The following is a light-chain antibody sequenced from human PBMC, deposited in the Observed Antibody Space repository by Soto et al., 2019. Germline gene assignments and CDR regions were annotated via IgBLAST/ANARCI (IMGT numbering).Light chain of an antibody. J-gene: IGKJ1*01. V-gene: IGKV1-5*03. CDR3: QQYNSYES. CDR1: QGISSW. CDR2: KAS. Sequence: DIQMTQSPSTLSASVGDRVTITCRASQGISSWLAWYQQKPGKAPKLLIYKASSLESGVPSRFSGSGSGTEFTLTFSSLQPDDFATYYCQQYNSYESFGQGPKVHIK.